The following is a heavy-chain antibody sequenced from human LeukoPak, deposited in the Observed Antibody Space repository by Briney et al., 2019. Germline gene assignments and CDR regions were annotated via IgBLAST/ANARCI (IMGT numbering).Heavy chain of an antibody. D-gene: IGHD1-1*01. Sequence: SETLSLTCTVSGGSTSSYYWSWIRQPPGKGLEWIGYIYYSGSTNYNPSLKSRVTISVDTSKNQFSLKLSSVTAADTAVYYCARGTGTTEFSFDYWGQGTLVTVSS. CDR1: GGSTSSYY. CDR3: ARGTGTTEFSFDY. J-gene: IGHJ4*02. V-gene: IGHV4-59*01. CDR2: IYYSGST.